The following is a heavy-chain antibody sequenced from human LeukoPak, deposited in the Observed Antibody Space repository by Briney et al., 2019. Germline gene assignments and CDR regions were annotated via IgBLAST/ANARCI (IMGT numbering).Heavy chain of an antibody. CDR2: IIPIFGTA. CDR3: AREMARDYDFWSGVMDAFDI. Sequence: SVKVSCKASGGTFSSYAISWVRQAPGQGLEWMGGIIPIFGTANYAQKFQGRVTITTDESTSTAYMELSSLRSEDTAVYCCAREMARDYDFWSGVMDAFDIWGQGTMVTVSS. D-gene: IGHD3-3*01. J-gene: IGHJ3*02. V-gene: IGHV1-69*05. CDR1: GGTFSSYA.